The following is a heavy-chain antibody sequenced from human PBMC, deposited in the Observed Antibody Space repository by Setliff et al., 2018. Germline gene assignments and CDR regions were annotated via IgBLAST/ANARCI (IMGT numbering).Heavy chain of an antibody. J-gene: IGHJ6*03. CDR1: GGTFRSYG. Sequence: ASVKVSCKASGGTFRSYGISWVRQAPGQGLEWMGIINPSGGLTRYAQKFQGRVTMTTDESTSTAYMELSSLRSEDTAVYYCARERGDIVTTTSYYYYLDVWGKGTTVTVSS. CDR2: INPSGGLT. D-gene: IGHD5-12*01. CDR3: ARERGDIVTTTSYYYYLDV. V-gene: IGHV1-46*01.